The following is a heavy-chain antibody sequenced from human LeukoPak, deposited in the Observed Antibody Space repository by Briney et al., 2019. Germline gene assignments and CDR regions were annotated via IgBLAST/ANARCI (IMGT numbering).Heavy chain of an antibody. CDR2: IIPIFGTA. V-gene: IGHV1-69*13. CDR3: AREDATVVTGIDY. CDR1: GGTFSSYA. Sequence: GASVKVSCKASGGTFSSYAISWVRQAPGQGLEWMGGIIPIFGTANYAQKFQGRVTITADESTSTAYMELSSLRSEDTAVYYCAREDATVVTGIDYWGQGTLVTVSS. J-gene: IGHJ4*02. D-gene: IGHD4-23*01.